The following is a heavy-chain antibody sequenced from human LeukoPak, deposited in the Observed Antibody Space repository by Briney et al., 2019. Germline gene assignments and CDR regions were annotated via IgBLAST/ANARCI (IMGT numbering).Heavy chain of an antibody. V-gene: IGHV4-59*01. Sequence: PSETLSLTCTVSGGSGDSINTYYWNWIRQPPGKGLEWIVHVYYRVNTNYNPSLKSRLTISVDTSKSQFSLKVSSVTAADTAVYYCARARTRGNNWYFDYWGQGTLVTVSS. J-gene: IGHJ4*02. CDR2: VYYRVNT. CDR3: ARARTRGNNWYFDY. D-gene: IGHD1-1*01. CDR1: GGSGDSINTYY.